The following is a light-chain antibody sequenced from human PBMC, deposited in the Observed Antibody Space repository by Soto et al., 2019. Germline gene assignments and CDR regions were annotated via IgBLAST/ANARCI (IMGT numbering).Light chain of an antibody. CDR2: DAS. Sequence: DIRMTNSPPTLSALVGDSVTITCLASQSISGWLAWYQQKPGKAPKLLIYDASTLESGVPSRFSGSGSGTEFTLTISSLQSEDFAVYYCQQYKNWPLITFGQGTRLEIK. J-gene: IGKJ5*01. CDR1: QSISGW. V-gene: IGKV1-5*01. CDR3: QQYKNWPLIT.